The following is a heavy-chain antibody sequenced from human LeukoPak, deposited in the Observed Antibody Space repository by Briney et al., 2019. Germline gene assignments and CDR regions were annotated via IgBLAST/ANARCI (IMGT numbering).Heavy chain of an antibody. CDR1: GFTFSSYG. J-gene: IGHJ4*02. Sequence: GRSLRLSCAASGFTFSSYGMHWVRQAPGKGLEWVAVISYDGSNKYYADSVKGRFTISRDNSKNTLYLQMNSLRAEGTAVYYCAKDQGYYDSSGNFDYWGQGTLVTVSS. D-gene: IGHD3-22*01. V-gene: IGHV3-30*18. CDR2: ISYDGSNK. CDR3: AKDQGYYDSSGNFDY.